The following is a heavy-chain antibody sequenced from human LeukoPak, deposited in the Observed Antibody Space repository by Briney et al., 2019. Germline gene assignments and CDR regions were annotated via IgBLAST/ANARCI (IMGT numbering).Heavy chain of an antibody. CDR2: ISYDGNDK. J-gene: IGHJ4*02. Sequence: GGSLRLSCAASGFTFSSYAMHWVRQAPGKGLEWVAVISYDGNDKYYTDSVKGRFTISRDKSKNTLYLQMNSLRAEDTAVYYCARDRDTAMGLWGQGTLVTVSS. D-gene: IGHD5-18*01. CDR3: ARDRDTAMGL. V-gene: IGHV3-30-3*01. CDR1: GFTFSSYA.